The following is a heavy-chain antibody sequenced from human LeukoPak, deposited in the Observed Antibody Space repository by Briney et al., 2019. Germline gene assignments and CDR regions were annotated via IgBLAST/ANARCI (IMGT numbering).Heavy chain of an antibody. Sequence: GGSLRLSCAASGFIFSDYSMTWLRQAPGKGLEWVSYISFSGSSTYYADSVKGRFTISRDNAKNSLYLQMNSLRVEDTAIYYCARDHPNKRTDYWGQGTLVSVSS. V-gene: IGHV3-11*04. CDR2: ISFSGSST. CDR1: GFIFSDYS. D-gene: IGHD2/OR15-2a*01. CDR3: ARDHPNKRTDY. J-gene: IGHJ4*02.